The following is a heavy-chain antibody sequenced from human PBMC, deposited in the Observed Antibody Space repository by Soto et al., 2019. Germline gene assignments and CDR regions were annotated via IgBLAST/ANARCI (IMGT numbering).Heavy chain of an antibody. CDR1: GLTLRSYA. CDR2: ISGRSGVP. CDR3: AKGGPFTGGFDP. J-gene: IGHJ5*02. D-gene: IGHD3-16*01. V-gene: IGHV3-23*01. Sequence: EGQLLQSGGDLVQPGGSVRLSCAGSGLTLRSYAMTWIRQTPEKGLEWVSTISGRSGVPSYADSVNGRFTVSRDNSKNTLYLQMNSLRPDDTAIYYCAKGGPFTGGFDPWGQGTLVTVAS.